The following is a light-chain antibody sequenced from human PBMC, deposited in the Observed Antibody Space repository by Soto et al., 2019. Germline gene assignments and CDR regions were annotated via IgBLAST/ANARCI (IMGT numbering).Light chain of an antibody. J-gene: IGLJ1*01. CDR2: TDN. CDR3: AAWDNSLNGHV. Sequence: QPVLAQPPSVSGTPGQRVTISCSGSSSNIGKNTVSWYQQLPGAAPKPLISTDNQRPSGVPDRFSGSKSGTSASLAISGLQSEDEADYYCAAWDNSLNGHVFGTGTKVTVL. V-gene: IGLV1-44*01. CDR1: SSNIGKNT.